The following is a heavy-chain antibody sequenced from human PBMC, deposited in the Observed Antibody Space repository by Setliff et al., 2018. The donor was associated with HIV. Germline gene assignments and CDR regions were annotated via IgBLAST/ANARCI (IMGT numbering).Heavy chain of an antibody. Sequence: PSETLSLTCTVSGGASLIGSYYYWSWIRQPPGKGLEWIGYIHHSGGTQYNPSLMSRLTMSVDSSKNQFSLSLSSVTAADTAVYYCARLPDINSWPFDYWARGTLVTVSS. J-gene: IGHJ4*02. D-gene: IGHD6-13*01. V-gene: IGHV4-61*01. CDR2: IHHSGGT. CDR3: ARLPDINSWPFDY. CDR1: GGASLIGSYYY.